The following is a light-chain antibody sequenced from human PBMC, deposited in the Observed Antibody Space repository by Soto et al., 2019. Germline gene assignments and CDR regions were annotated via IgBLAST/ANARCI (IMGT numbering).Light chain of an antibody. CDR1: QSISSY. J-gene: IGKJ4*01. Sequence: DIQMTQSPSSLSASVGDRVTITCRASQSISSYLIWYQQKPGKAPKLLIYAASSLQSGVTSRFSGIGSGTDFTLTISSLQPEDFATYYGQQSYSTRRNTIGGGTKVEIK. CDR3: QQSYSTRRNT. V-gene: IGKV1-39*01. CDR2: AAS.